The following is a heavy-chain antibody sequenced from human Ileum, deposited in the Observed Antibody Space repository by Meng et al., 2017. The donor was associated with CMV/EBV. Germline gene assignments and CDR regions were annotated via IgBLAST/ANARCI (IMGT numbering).Heavy chain of an antibody. CDR2: ISAAGGFT. J-gene: IGHJ5*02. CDR3: AREDCSRGSCYPGWLDP. D-gene: IGHD2-15*01. Sequence: FAMGTPAMPWVRQAPGKGLEWFAGISAAGGFTYLADSVKGRFIISRDNPKNTVYLHMNSVRGDDTAVYFCAREDCSRGSCYPGWLDPWGQGTLVTVSS. V-gene: IGHV3-23*01. CDR1: FAMGTPA.